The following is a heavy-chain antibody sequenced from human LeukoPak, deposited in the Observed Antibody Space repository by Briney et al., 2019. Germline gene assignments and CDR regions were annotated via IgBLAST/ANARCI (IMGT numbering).Heavy chain of an antibody. J-gene: IGHJ4*02. CDR3: ARGPPGGYFFDY. CDR1: GGSISSGGYY. D-gene: IGHD3-10*01. CDR2: IYHSGST. Sequence: PSETLSLTCTVSGGSISSGGYYWSWIRQPPGKGLEWIGYIYHSGSTYYNPSLKSRVTISVDRSKNQFSLKLSSVTAADTAVYYCARGPPGGYFFDYWGQGTLVTVSS. V-gene: IGHV4-30-2*01.